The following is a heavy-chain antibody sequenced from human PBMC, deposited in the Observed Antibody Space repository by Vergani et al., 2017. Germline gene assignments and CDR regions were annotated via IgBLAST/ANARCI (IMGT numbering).Heavy chain of an antibody. J-gene: IGHJ4*02. CDR3: ASKRGACRAAYCHSYDF. Sequence: QVQLQESGPGLVKPSETLCLTCTVSGDSVISTDYHWGWIRQPPGKGLEWIGSMDYSGSTPYNPSLESRISISFETPKNQFSLRLTSVTAADTAVYYCASKRGACRAAYCHSYDFWGPGTLVGVSS. CDR2: MDYSGST. D-gene: IGHD2-15*01. CDR1: GDSVISTDYH. V-gene: IGHV4-39*01.